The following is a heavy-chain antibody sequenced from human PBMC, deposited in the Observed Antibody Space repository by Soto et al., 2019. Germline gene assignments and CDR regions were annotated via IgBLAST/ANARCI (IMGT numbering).Heavy chain of an antibody. V-gene: IGHV1-69*13. CDR2: IIPIFGTA. D-gene: IGHD3-3*01. CDR3: ARAPPRLRFLEWLPNWFDP. Sequence: SVKVSCKASGGTFSSYAISWVRQAPGQGLEWMGGIIPIFGTANYAQKFQGRVTITADESTSTAYMELSSLRSEDTAVYYCARAPPRLRFLEWLPNWFDPWGQGTLVTVSS. CDR1: GGTFSSYA. J-gene: IGHJ5*02.